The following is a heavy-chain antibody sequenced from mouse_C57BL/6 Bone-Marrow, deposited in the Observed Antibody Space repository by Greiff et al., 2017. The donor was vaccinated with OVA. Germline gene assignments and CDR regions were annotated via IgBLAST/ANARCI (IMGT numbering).Heavy chain of an antibody. CDR3: TTYRY. CDR2: IDPENGDT. Sequence: DVQLQESGAELVRPGASVKLSCTASGFNIKDDYMHWVKERPEQGLEWIGWIDPENGDTEYASKFQGKATITADTSSKTVYLHISSLTSEDTAVYCSTTYRYCGQGTALTVSA. J-gene: IGHJ2*01. CDR1: GFNIKDDY. V-gene: IGHV14-4*01.